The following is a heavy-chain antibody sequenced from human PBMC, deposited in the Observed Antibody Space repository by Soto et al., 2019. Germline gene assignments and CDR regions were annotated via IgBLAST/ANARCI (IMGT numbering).Heavy chain of an antibody. CDR1: GFTVSNNY. J-gene: IGHJ4*02. CDR2: IYSGGYT. D-gene: IGHD6-25*01. CDR3: APQRGGGGY. V-gene: IGHV3-53*01. Sequence: EVQLVESGGGLIQPGGSLRLSCAVSGFTVSNNYMSWVRQAPGKGLEGVSVIYSGGYTAYGDSVKGRFTISRDNSKNNLYLKINGRGAADPAVYFCAPQRGGGGYWGQGTLVTVSS.